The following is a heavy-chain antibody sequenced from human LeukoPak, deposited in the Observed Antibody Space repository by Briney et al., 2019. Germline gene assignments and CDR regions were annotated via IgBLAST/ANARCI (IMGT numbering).Heavy chain of an antibody. J-gene: IGHJ4*02. CDR2: IYSGGST. D-gene: IGHD3-22*01. Sequence: GGSLRLSCAASGFTVSSNYMSWVRQAPGKGLEWVSVIYSGGSTYYADSVKGRFTISRDNSKNTLYLQMNSLRAEDTAVYYCARGSRAYYYDSSGRYLDYWGRGTLVTVSS. CDR1: GFTVSSNY. V-gene: IGHV3-53*01. CDR3: ARGSRAYYYDSSGRYLDY.